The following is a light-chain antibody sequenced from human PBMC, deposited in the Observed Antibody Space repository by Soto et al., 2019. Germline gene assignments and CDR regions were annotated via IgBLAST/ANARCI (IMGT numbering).Light chain of an antibody. J-gene: IGLJ1*01. Sequence: QSVLTQPASVSGSPGQSIAISCTGASIDVGGYNYVSWYQQHPGKAPKLMIYDVASRPSGVSDRFSGSKSGNTASLTISGLQAEDEADYYCSSYTSSSTLYVFGTGPKLTVL. CDR2: DVA. CDR3: SSYTSSSTLYV. CDR1: SIDVGGYNY. V-gene: IGLV2-14*03.